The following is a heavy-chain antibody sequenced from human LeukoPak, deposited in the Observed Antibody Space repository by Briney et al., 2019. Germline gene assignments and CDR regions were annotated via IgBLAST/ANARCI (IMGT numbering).Heavy chain of an antibody. V-gene: IGHV1-46*03. CDR3: AGSGYYYGSGSYHPFDY. Sequence: ASVKVSCKASGYTFTIYYMHWVRQAPGQGLEWMGIINPSADSTSYAQKFQGRVTATRDTSTSTVYMELSSLRSEDTAVYYCAGSGYYYGSGSYHPFDYWGQGTLVTVSS. CDR1: GYTFTIYY. J-gene: IGHJ4*02. D-gene: IGHD3-10*01. CDR2: INPSADST.